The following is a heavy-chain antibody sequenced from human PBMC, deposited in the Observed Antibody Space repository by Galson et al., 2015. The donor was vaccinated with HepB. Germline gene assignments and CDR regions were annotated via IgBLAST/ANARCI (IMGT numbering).Heavy chain of an antibody. CDR1: QYSFTNYW. Sequence: QSGAEVKKPGESLKISCKGSQYSFTNYWIAWVRQMPGEGLEWMGIIYPGDSDTRYSPSVEGQVTISVDKSISTAYLQWSSLKASDSAMYYCARHRRGGSYFSSAFDLWGHGTMVTVPS. D-gene: IGHD1-26*01. CDR2: IYPGDSDT. J-gene: IGHJ3*01. CDR3: ARHRRGGSYFSSAFDL. V-gene: IGHV5-51*01.